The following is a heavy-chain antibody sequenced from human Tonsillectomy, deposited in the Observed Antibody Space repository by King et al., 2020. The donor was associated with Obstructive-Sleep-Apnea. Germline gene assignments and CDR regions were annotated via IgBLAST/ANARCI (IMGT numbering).Heavy chain of an antibody. CDR1: GFSRSTSGVG. V-gene: IGHV2-5*02. CDR3: AHRGVGGYSYGHFDY. J-gene: IGHJ4*02. D-gene: IGHD5-18*01. Sequence: ITLKESGPTLVKPTQTLTLTCTFSGFSRSTSGVGVCWSCQPPGKAMRCRALSVCDDVKRDSPSLKSRLTITKDTSKNQVVLTMTNMDPVDTATYYCAHRGVGGYSYGHFDYWGQGTLVTVSS. CDR2: SVCDDVK.